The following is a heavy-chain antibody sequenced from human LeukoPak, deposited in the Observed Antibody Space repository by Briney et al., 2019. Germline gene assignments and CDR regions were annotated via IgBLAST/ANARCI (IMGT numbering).Heavy chain of an antibody. D-gene: IGHD4-17*01. CDR2: INWNGGST. CDR1: GFTFDDYG. V-gene: IGHV3-20*01. Sequence: GGSLRLSCAASGFTFDDYGMSWVRQAPGKGLEWVSGINWNGGSTGYADSVKGRFTISRDNAKNSLYLQMNSLRAEDTALYHCARVRGDYSYYYYYMDVWGKGTTVTVSS. J-gene: IGHJ6*03. CDR3: ARVRGDYSYYYYYMDV.